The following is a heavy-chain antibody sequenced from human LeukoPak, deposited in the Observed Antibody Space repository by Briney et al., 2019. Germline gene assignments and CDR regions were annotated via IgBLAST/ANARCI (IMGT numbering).Heavy chain of an antibody. CDR3: ARAGTRGYSGYGLNYYYGMDV. J-gene: IGHJ6*02. D-gene: IGHD5-12*01. V-gene: IGHV4-61*01. Sequence: SETLSLTCTVSGGSVSSGSYCWSWIRQPPGKGLEWIGYIYYSGSTNYNPSLKSRVTISVDTSKNQFSLKLSSVTAADTAVYYCARAGTRGYSGYGLNYYYGMDVWGQGTTVTVSS. CDR2: IYYSGST. CDR1: GGSVSSGSYC.